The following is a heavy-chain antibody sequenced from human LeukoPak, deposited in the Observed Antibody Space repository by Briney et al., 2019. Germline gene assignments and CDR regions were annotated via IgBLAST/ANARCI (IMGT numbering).Heavy chain of an antibody. V-gene: IGHV3-21*01. CDR3: ARDLDDSSGYLGWFDP. J-gene: IGHJ5*02. CDR1: GFTFSRYS. Sequence: GGSQRLSCAASGFTFSRYSMNWVRQAPGKGLEWVSSIHSSSSYIYYADSMKGRFTISRDNAKNSLYLQMNSLRAEDTAVYYCARDLDDSSGYLGWFDPWGQGTLVTVSS. CDR2: IHSSSSYI. D-gene: IGHD3-22*01.